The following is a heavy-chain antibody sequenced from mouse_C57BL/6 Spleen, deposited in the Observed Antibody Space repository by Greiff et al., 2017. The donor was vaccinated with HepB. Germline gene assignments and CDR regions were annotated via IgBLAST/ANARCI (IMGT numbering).Heavy chain of an antibody. CDR1: GYAFRSSW. CDR2: IYPGDGDT. D-gene: IGHD1-1*01. J-gene: IGHJ1*03. CDR3: ARGGTWYFDV. V-gene: IGHV1-82*01. Sequence: VKLMESGPELVKPGASVKISCKASGYAFRSSWMNWVKQRPGKGLEWIGRIYPGDGDTNYNGKFKGKATLTADKSSSTAYMQLSSLTSEDSAVYFCARGGTWYFDVWGTGTTVTVSS.